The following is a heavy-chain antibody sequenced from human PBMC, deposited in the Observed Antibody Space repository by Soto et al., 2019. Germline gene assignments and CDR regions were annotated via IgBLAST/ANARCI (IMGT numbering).Heavy chain of an antibody. CDR2: ISSSGSTI. J-gene: IGHJ6*02. D-gene: IGHD3-3*01. V-gene: IGHV3-11*01. CDR1: GFTFSDYY. Sequence: QVQLVESGGGLVKPGGSLRLSCAASGFTFSDYYMRWIRQVPGKGLDWVSYISSSGSTIYYADSVKGRFNISRDNAKNSLYLQMNSLRAEDTAVYYCARASNYDFWSGYYPDYYYDDGMDVGGQGTKVTVSS. CDR3: ARASNYDFWSGYYPDYYYDDGMDV.